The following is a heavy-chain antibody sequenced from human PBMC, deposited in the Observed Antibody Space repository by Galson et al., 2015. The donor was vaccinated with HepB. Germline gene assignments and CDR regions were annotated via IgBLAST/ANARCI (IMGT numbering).Heavy chain of an antibody. V-gene: IGHV3-23*01. Sequence: SLRLSCAASGLAFDSHAMSWVRQAPGRGLEWISGISGNTDSTFYADSVKGRFTVSRDNSNNMLYLQMNSLRAEDAGLYFCAKAQRLFDSWGQGILVTVSS. D-gene: IGHD2-2*01. J-gene: IGHJ5*01. CDR2: ISGNTDST. CDR3: AKAQRLFDS. CDR1: GLAFDSHA.